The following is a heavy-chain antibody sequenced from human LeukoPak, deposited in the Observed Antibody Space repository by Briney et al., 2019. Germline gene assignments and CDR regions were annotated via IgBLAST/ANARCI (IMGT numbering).Heavy chain of an antibody. V-gene: IGHV4-59*12. Sequence: SETLSLTCTVSGGSISSYYWSWIRQPPGKGLEWIGYIYYSGSTNYNPSLKSRVTISVDTSKNQFSLKLSSVTAADTAVYFCAREREYCSNATCPYYYYMDVWGKGTTVSVSS. CDR2: IYYSGST. CDR3: AREREYCSNATCPYYYYMDV. J-gene: IGHJ6*03. D-gene: IGHD2-2*01. CDR1: GGSISSYY.